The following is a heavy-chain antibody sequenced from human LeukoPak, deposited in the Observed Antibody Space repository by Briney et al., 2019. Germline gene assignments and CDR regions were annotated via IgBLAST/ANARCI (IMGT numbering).Heavy chain of an antibody. D-gene: IGHD7-27*01. J-gene: IGHJ4*02. CDR2: ITNDGSST. CDR3: AKDGGLWVSAHWGDS. Sequence: PGGSLRLSCAASGLTFSSHWMHWVRQAPGKGLVWVSRITNDGSSTTYADSVKGRFTISRDNAKNMLYLQMNSLRAEDTAVYYCAKDGGLWVSAHWGDSWGRGTLVTVSS. CDR1: GLTFSSHW. V-gene: IGHV3-74*01.